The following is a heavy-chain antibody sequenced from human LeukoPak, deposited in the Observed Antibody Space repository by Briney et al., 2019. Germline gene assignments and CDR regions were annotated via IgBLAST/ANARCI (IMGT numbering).Heavy chain of an antibody. J-gene: IGHJ4*02. V-gene: IGHV1-69*04. Sequence: GASVKVSCKSSGDTFSTYPIAWVRQAPGQGLEWMGRIIPILGMANYAQKFQGRVTFTAEESTSTAYMDLTSLTSEDTGVYYCAREGFGEWEQLPFVHWGQGTLVSVSS. CDR1: GDTFSTYP. CDR3: AREGFGEWEQLPFVH. D-gene: IGHD3-16*01. CDR2: IIPILGMA.